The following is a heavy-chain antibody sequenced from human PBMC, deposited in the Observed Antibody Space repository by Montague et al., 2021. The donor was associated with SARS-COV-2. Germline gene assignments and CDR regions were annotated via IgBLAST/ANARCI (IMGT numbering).Heavy chain of an antibody. D-gene: IGHD2-2*02. CDR1: GGSFSTYS. V-gene: IGHV4-34*01. J-gene: IGHJ6*03. Sequence: SETLSLTCAVHGGSFSTYSWNWIRQPPGKGLEWIGEIHHGGSTNYNPSLKSRVTISADTSKNQFSLKLTSVAAADTAVYYYARLGEGVVPAPILGVGPYYSYFYMDVWGKGATVTVSS. CDR3: ARLGEGVVPAPILGVGPYYSYFYMDV. CDR2: IHHGGST.